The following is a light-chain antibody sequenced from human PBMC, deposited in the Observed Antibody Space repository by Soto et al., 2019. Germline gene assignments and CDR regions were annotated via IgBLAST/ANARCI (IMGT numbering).Light chain of an antibody. V-gene: IGKV1-33*01. J-gene: IGKJ5*01. CDR1: PSLSKY. CDR2: DAS. CDR3: QQYENLPT. Sequence: DIQRTQCPSSLAASVGDGVTITCRANPSLSKYLNWYQQKPGKAPKLLIYDASNLEAGVPSRFRGSGSGTDFTFTISRLQPDGIATYYCQQYENLPTFGQGTRLEIK.